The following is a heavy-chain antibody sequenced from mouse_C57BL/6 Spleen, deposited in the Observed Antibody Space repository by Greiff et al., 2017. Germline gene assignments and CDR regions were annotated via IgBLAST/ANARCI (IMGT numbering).Heavy chain of an antibody. Sequence: DVMLVESEGGLVQPGSSMKLSCTASGFTFSDYYMAWVRQVPEKGLEWVANINYDGSSTYYLDSLKSRFIISRDNAKNILYLQMSSLKSVVTATYYLAKATAQAPSYYFDYWGQGTTLTVSS. D-gene: IGHD3-2*02. V-gene: IGHV5-16*01. J-gene: IGHJ2*01. CDR1: GFTFSDYY. CDR2: INYDGSST. CDR3: AKATAQAPSYYFDY.